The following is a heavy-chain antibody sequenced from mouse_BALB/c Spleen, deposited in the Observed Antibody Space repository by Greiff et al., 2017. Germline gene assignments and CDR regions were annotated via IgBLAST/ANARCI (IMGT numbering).Heavy chain of an antibody. CDR3: AKNYDTGMDY. Sequence: QVQLKQSGPSLVQPSQSLSITCSVTGFSLTSYGVYWVRRSPGKGLEWLGVLWRGGSTDYNAAFMSRLSITKDNSKSQVFFKMNSLQADDTAIYDCAKNYDTGMDYWGQGTSVTVSS. D-gene: IGHD2-3*01. V-gene: IGHV2-5-1*01. CDR1: GFSLTSYG. J-gene: IGHJ4*01. CDR2: LWRGGST.